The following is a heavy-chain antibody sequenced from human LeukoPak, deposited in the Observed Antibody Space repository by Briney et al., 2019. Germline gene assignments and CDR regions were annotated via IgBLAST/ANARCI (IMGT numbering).Heavy chain of an antibody. D-gene: IGHD2-2*01. CDR1: GGSISSGDYY. CDR2: FYYSGST. V-gene: IGHV4-30-4*08. Sequence: SETLSLTCTVSGGSISSGDYYWSWIRQPPGKGLEGIGYFYYSGSTYYNPSLKSRVTISVDTSKNQFSLKLSSVTAADTAVYYCAREGGFYCSSTSCYGLDYWGQGTLVTVSS. J-gene: IGHJ4*02. CDR3: AREGGFYCSSTSCYGLDY.